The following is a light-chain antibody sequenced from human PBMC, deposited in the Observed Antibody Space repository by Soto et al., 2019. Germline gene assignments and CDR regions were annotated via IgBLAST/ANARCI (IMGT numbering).Light chain of an antibody. CDR1: QSVDTY. V-gene: IGKV3-11*01. J-gene: IGKJ4*01. CDR2: DAS. CDR3: QQRSNWPPLT. Sequence: EIVLTQSPVTLSLSPGERATLSCRASQSVDTYLSWYQQKPGQPPRLLIYDASNRAAGVPDRFTGSGSGTDFTLTITSLEPGDVGVYYCQQRSNWPPLTFGGGTKVEIK.